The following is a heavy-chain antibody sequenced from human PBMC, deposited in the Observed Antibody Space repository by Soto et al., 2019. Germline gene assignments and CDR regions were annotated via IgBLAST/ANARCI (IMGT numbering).Heavy chain of an antibody. CDR3: ANNLLVTLPDGYDI. CDR2: IAPNSGDT. D-gene: IGHD2-15*01. J-gene: IGHJ3*02. V-gene: IGHV1-2*02. Sequence: ASVKVSCKASGYTFNKFYMHWVRQAPGQGLEWMGWIAPNSGDTNIAQKFQGRVTMTRDTSINTAYMDLNSLRSDDTAVYYCANNLLVTLPDGYDIWGQGTMVTVSS. CDR1: GYTFNKFY.